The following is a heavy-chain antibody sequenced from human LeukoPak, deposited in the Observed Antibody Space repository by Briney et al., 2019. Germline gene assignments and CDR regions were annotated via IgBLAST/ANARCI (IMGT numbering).Heavy chain of an antibody. V-gene: IGHV4-4*02. D-gene: IGHD3-10*01. J-gene: IGHJ6*02. CDR2: IYYSGST. CDR1: GGSISSTNW. CDR3: ARDFMVRGVIEYYYYYGMDV. Sequence: SETLSLTCAVSGGSISSTNWWSWVRQPPGKGLEWIGYIYYSGSTYYNPSLKSRVTISVDTSKNQFSLKLSSVTAADTAVYYCARDFMVRGVIEYYYYYGMDVWGQGTTVTVSS.